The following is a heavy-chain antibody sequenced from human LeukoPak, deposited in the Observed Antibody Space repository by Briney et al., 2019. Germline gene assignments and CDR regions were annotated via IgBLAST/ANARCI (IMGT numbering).Heavy chain of an antibody. Sequence: SETLSLTCAVYGGSFSGYYWSWIRQPPGRGLEWIGEINHSGSTNYNPSLKSRVTISVDTSKNQFSLKLSSVTAADTAVYYRARRGRIAAAGYFDYLGQGTLVSVSS. J-gene: IGHJ4*02. CDR2: INHSGST. V-gene: IGHV4-34*01. D-gene: IGHD6-13*01. CDR3: ARRGRIAAAGYFDY. CDR1: GGSFSGYY.